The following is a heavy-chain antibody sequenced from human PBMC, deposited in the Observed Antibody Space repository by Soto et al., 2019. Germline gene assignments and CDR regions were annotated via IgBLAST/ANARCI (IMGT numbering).Heavy chain of an antibody. CDR2: IYSGGST. J-gene: IGHJ5*02. D-gene: IGHD3-3*01. Sequence: EVQLVESGGGLIQPGGSLRLSCAASGFTVSSNYMSWVRQAPGKGLEWVSVIYSGGSTYYADSVKGRFTISRDNSKNTLYLQMNSLRAEDTAVYYCARVSPLEWFQEFDPWGQGTLVTVSS. CDR1: GFTVSSNY. CDR3: ARVSPLEWFQEFDP. V-gene: IGHV3-53*01.